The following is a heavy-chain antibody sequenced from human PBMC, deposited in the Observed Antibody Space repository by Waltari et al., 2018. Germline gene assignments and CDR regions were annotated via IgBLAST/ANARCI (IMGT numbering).Heavy chain of an antibody. V-gene: IGHV3-23*01. Sequence: EMQLLGSWGGLVQPGGSLRLSCSAPGFTFNRYSMHWVRRGPGKGLEWVSGLSGSGASTYYADSVKGRFTISRDNSKNILYLQMNSLRIDDTALYYCAKSPTYSGNSYYFDYWGQGSLVTVSS. CDR1: GFTFNRYS. D-gene: IGHD1-26*01. J-gene: IGHJ4*02. CDR2: LSGSGAST. CDR3: AKSPTYSGNSYYFDY.